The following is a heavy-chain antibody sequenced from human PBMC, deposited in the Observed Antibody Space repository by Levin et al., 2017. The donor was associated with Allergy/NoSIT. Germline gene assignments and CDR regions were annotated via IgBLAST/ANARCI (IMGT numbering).Heavy chain of an antibody. CDR1: GFTFSSYS. Sequence: GGSLRLSCVASGFTFSSYSMNWVRQAPGKGLEWVSYISSGSSSIYYVDSVKGRFTISRDNANNSLYLQMNSLRAEDTAVYYCARGYGSGRTGFDPWGQGTLVTVSS. V-gene: IGHV3-48*01. J-gene: IGHJ5*02. CDR2: ISSGSSSI. CDR3: ARGYGSGRTGFDP. D-gene: IGHD3-10*01.